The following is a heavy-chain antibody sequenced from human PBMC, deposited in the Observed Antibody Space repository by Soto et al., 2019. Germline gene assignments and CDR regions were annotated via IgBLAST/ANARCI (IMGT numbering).Heavy chain of an antibody. Sequence: QVQLVESGGGVVQPGRSLRLSCAASGFTFSSYGMHWVRQAPGKGLEWVAVIWYDGSNKYYADSVKGRFTISRDNSKNTLYRQRNSLRAEDTAVYYCARDLVKVRVMDVWGQGTTVTGSS. CDR3: ARDLVKVRVMDV. J-gene: IGHJ6*02. CDR2: IWYDGSNK. CDR1: GFTFSSYG. V-gene: IGHV3-33*01.